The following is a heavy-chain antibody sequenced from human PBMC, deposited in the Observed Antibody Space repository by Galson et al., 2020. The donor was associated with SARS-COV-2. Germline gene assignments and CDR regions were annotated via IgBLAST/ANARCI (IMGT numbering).Heavy chain of an antibody. V-gene: IGHV3-21*01. J-gene: IGHJ4*02. CDR1: GFTFSGHT. D-gene: IGHD6-6*01. Sequence: GGSLRLSCAASGFTFSGHTMMWVRQAPGKGLEWVSSISASNTYIYYADLVKGRFTISRDNAKNSVYLQMNSLRAEDTALYYCAREGEQLALDVWGQGTLVTVSS. CDR2: ISASNTYI. CDR3: AREGEQLALDV.